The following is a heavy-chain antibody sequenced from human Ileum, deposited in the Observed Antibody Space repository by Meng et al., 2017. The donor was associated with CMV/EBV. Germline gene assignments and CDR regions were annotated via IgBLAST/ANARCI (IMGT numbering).Heavy chain of an antibody. CDR3: SRAPLGSSNYYWSDY. CDR1: GYTFTNHY. D-gene: IGHD4-11*01. J-gene: IGHJ4*02. Sequence: QGQLVQSGAEVKMPGASVNVSCKTSGYTFTNHYIHWVRQAPGQGLEWMGIINPSGGRTTYLQRFQGRVSMTSDTSASTLYLELSALRSEDTAVYYCSRAPLGSSNYYWSDYWGQGTLVTVSS. CDR2: INPSGGRT. V-gene: IGHV1-46*01.